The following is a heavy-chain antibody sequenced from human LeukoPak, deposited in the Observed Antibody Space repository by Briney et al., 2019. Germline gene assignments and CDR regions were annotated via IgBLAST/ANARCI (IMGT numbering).Heavy chain of an antibody. V-gene: IGHV3-13*05. CDR1: GFTFSSKD. D-gene: IGHD2-21*02. CDR3: ARGYCGGDCSTRYWYFDL. Sequence: PGGSLRLSCAASGFTFSSKDMHWVRQATGKGLEWVSAIGTAGDPYYPGSVKGRFTISRDNAKNSLYLQMNSLRAGDTAVYYCARGYCGGDCSTRYWYFDLWGRGTLVTVSS. CDR2: IGTAGDP. J-gene: IGHJ2*01.